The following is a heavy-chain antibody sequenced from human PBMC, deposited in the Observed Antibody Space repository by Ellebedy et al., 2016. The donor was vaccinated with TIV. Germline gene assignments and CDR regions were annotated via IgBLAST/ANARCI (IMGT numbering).Heavy chain of an antibody. CDR3: ARHGTDIAVADPYYFDY. V-gene: IGHV4-34*01. CDR2: INHSGST. Sequence: MPSETLSLTFAVYGGSFSGYYWSWIRQPPGKGLEWIGEINHSGSTNYNPSLKSRVTISVGTSKNQFSLKLSSVTAADTAVYYCARHGTDIAVADPYYFDYWGQGTLVTVSS. J-gene: IGHJ4*02. CDR1: GGSFSGYY. D-gene: IGHD6-19*01.